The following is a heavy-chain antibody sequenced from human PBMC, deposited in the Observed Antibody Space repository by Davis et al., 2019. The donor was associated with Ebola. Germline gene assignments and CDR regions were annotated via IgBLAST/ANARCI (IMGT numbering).Heavy chain of an antibody. Sequence: GESLKISCAASGFTFSSYWMHWVRQAPGKGLEWVSFIRYDGTDKYNADSVKGRFTISRDNSKNTLYLQMNNLRVGDTAVYYCVRGGPSLTFGIWGLGTLVTVSS. V-gene: IGHV3-33*08. CDR3: VRGGPSLTFGI. CDR1: GFTFSSYW. J-gene: IGHJ3*02. CDR2: IRYDGTDK.